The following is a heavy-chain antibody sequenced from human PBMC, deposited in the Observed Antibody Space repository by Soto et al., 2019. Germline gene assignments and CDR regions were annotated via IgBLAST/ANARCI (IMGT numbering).Heavy chain of an antibody. D-gene: IGHD3-10*01. Sequence: SETLSLTCTVSGGSISSYYWSWVRQPAGKGLEWIGRIYTSGSTNYNPSLKSRVTMSVGTSKNQFSLKLSSVTAADTAVYYCARGMVMVRGVISYYFDYWGQGTLVTVSS. CDR2: IYTSGST. CDR3: ARGMVMVRGVISYYFDY. CDR1: GGSISSYY. J-gene: IGHJ4*02. V-gene: IGHV4-4*07.